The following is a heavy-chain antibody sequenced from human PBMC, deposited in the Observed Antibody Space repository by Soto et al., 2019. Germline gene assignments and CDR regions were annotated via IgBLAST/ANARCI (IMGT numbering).Heavy chain of an antibody. CDR2: INPNSGGT. D-gene: IGHD2-2*01. CDR3: ARDGCSRTSCALGENWFDP. CDR1: GYTFTGCD. Sequence: ASVNVSCESSGYTFTGCDIHWGREAPGQGLECMGWINPNSGGTNYAQKFQGRVTMTRDTSISTAYMELSRLRSDDTAVYYCARDGCSRTSCALGENWFDPWGQGTLVTVSS. V-gene: IGHV1-2*02. J-gene: IGHJ5*02.